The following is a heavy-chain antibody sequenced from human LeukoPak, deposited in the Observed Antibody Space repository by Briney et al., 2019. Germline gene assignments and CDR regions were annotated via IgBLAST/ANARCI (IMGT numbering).Heavy chain of an antibody. V-gene: IGHV4-59*08. CDR2: IYYSGST. J-gene: IGHJ4*02. CDR3: ATSYSSGALN. CDR1: GGSISSYY. Sequence: PSETLSLTCTVSGGSISSYYWSWIRQPPGKGLEWIGYIYYSGSTNYNLSLKSRVTISVDTSKNQFSLKLSSVTAADTAVYYCATSYSSGALNWGQGTLVTVSS. D-gene: IGHD6-19*01.